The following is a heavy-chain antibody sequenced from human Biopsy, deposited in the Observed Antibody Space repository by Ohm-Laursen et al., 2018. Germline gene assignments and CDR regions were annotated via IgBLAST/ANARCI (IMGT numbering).Heavy chain of an antibody. Sequence: SSVKVSCKFSGGSFSNYAISWVRQAPGQGLEWVGRIVPILGPLNYAQRFQGRVSITADKSTTYVYMELSRLTSGDTAVYYCAADADGYYTEFDYWGPGTLVTVSS. J-gene: IGHJ4*02. D-gene: IGHD3-3*01. CDR2: IVPILGPL. CDR3: AADADGYYTEFDY. V-gene: IGHV1-69*04. CDR1: GGSFSNYA.